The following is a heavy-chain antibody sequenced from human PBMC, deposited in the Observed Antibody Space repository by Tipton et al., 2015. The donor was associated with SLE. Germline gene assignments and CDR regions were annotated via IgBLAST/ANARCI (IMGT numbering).Heavy chain of an antibody. V-gene: IGHV4-59*11. Sequence: TLSLTCNISGASITTHYWNWVRQSPGKGLEWIGYLYFSGSTNYNPSLKSRATISLDTSKNQFFLKLKSVTAADTAVYYCLIDYGASAHWGQGTLVTVSS. CDR2: LYFSGST. CDR1: GASITTHY. CDR3: LIDYGASAH. D-gene: IGHD4-17*01. J-gene: IGHJ4*02.